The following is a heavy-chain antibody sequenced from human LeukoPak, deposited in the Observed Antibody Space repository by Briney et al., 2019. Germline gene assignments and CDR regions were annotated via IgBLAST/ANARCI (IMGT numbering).Heavy chain of an antibody. Sequence: GGSLTLSCAASGFTVSSNYMSWVRPAPGEGREWDSFIYSGGSPYYPNSVKGRSTISRDNSKNTLYRQMNSPRAEDTAVYYCARVDRIAAAGSKDVWGQGTPVTVSS. V-gene: IGHV3-53*01. J-gene: IGHJ6*02. D-gene: IGHD6-13*01. CDR3: ARVDRIAAAGSKDV. CDR1: GFTVSSNY. CDR2: IYSGGSP.